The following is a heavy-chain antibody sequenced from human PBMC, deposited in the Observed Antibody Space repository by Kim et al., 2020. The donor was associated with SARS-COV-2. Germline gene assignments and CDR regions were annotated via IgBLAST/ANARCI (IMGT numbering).Heavy chain of an antibody. CDR2: T. D-gene: IGHD6-13*01. CDR3: TTLISAAGRGF. V-gene: IGHV3-15*01. J-gene: IGHJ4*02. Sequence: TDYAAPVKGRFTIARDDSKNTLYLQMNSLKTEDTAIYYCTTLISAAGRGFWGQGTLVTVSS.